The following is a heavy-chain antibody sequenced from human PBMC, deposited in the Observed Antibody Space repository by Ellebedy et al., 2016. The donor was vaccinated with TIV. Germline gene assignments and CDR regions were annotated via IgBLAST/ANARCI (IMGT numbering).Heavy chain of an antibody. Sequence: MPSETLSLTCGVYGESFNGYYWSWIRQPPGKGLEWIGDINHSGSTNFNPSLKSRVTMSVDTYKRQFSLNLSTVTAVDTAVYYCARAGHRGDYRGDSFHHWGQGTLVTVSS. D-gene: IGHD4-23*01. CDR3: ARAGHRGDYRGDSFHH. CDR1: GESFNGYY. CDR2: INHSGST. J-gene: IGHJ1*01. V-gene: IGHV4-34*01.